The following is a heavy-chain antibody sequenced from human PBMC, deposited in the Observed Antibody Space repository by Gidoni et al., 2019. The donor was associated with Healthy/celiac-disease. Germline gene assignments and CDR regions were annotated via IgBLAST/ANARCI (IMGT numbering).Heavy chain of an antibody. CDR3: ARGSPTVAVFDY. J-gene: IGHJ4*02. Sequence: QVQLVESGGGVVQPGRSLRRSCAASGLPFSSYVMNWVRKAAGKGLEWVAVRWYDGRKKDYADSVKGRFTISRDNSKNTLYLQMNSLRAEDTAVYYCARGSPTVAVFDYWGQGTLVTVSS. V-gene: IGHV3-33*01. CDR1: GLPFSSYV. D-gene: IGHD4-17*01. CDR2: RWYDGRKK.